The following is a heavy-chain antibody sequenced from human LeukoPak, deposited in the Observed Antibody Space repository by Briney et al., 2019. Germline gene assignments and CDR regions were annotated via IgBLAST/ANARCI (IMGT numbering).Heavy chain of an antibody. V-gene: IGHV3-48*03. CDR1: GFTFSSYE. Sequence: PGGSLRLSCAASGFTFSSYEMNWVRQAPGKGLAWVSYISSSGSTIYYAGSVKGRFTISRDNAKNSLYLQMNRLRAEDTAVYYCAELGITMIGGVWGKGTTVTISS. CDR3: AELGITMIGGV. D-gene: IGHD3-10*02. CDR2: ISSSGSTI. J-gene: IGHJ6*04.